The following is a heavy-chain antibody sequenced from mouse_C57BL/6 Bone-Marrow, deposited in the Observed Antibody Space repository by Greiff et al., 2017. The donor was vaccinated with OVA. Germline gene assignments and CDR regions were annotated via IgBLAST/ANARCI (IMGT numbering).Heavy chain of an antibody. Sequence: VQLQQSGPELVKPGASVKISCKASGYSFTGYYMNWVKQSPEKSLEWIGEINPSTGGTTYNQKFKAKATLTVDKSSSTAYMQLKSLTSEDSAVYYCATKGGTTVVAGDYWGQGTTLTVSS. D-gene: IGHD1-1*01. CDR1: GYSFTGYY. J-gene: IGHJ2*01. V-gene: IGHV1-42*01. CDR3: ATKGGTTVVAGDY. CDR2: INPSTGGT.